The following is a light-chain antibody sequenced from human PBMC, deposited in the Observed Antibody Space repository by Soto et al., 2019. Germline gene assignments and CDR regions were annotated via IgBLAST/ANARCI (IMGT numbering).Light chain of an antibody. J-gene: IGLJ1*01. V-gene: IGLV2-14*01. CDR2: EVS. Sequence: SALTQPASVSESPGQSITISCAGTSSDVGGYNHVSWYQQHADKAPKLLIHEVSNRPSGVSNRFSGSKSGNTASLTISGLQAEDEADYSCTSYTSISTYVFGNGTKVTVL. CDR3: TSYTSISTYV. CDR1: SSDVGGYNH.